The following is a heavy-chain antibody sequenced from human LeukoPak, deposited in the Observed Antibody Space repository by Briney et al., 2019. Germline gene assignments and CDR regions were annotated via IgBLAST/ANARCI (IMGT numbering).Heavy chain of an antibody. J-gene: IGHJ4*02. V-gene: IGHV4-61*02. Sequence: PSETLSLTCTVSGGSISSGSYYWSWIRQPAGKGLEWIGRIYTSGSTNYNPSLKSRVTISVDTSKNQFSLKLSSVTAADTAVYYCASGPYGSGKYYWGQGTLVTVSS. D-gene: IGHD3-10*01. CDR3: ASGPYGSGKYY. CDR1: GGSISSGSYY. CDR2: IYTSGST.